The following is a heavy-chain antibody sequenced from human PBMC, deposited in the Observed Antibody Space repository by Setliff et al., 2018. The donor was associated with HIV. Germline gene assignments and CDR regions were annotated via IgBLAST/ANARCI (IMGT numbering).Heavy chain of an antibody. CDR3: ARVGHSSSYHYYGMDV. V-gene: IGHV1-69*05. CDR2: IIPMFGTG. J-gene: IGHJ6*02. Sequence: SVKVSCKASGGTFSSYGISWVRQAPGQGLEWMGGIIPMFGTGFYAQKFRDRVTITTDENRSTAYMELNGLRPEDTGVFYCARVGHSSSYHYYGMDVWGQGTTVTV. D-gene: IGHD6-13*01. CDR1: GGTFSSYG.